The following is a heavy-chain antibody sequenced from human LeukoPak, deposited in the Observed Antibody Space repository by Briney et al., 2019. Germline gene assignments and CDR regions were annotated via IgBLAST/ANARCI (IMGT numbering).Heavy chain of an antibody. D-gene: IGHD6-19*01. CDR3: ARGLVAGAIDY. V-gene: IGHV4-59*01. J-gene: IGHJ4*02. CDR1: GGSISSYY. Sequence: SETLSLTCTVSGGSISSYYWSWIRQPPGKGLEWIGDIYYGGSTNYNPSLKSRVTISVDTSKNQFSLKLSSVTAADTAVYYCARGLVAGAIDYWGQGTLVTVSS. CDR2: IYYGGST.